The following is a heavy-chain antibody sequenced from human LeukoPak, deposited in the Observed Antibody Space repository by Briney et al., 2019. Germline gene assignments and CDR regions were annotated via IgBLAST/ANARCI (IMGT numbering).Heavy chain of an antibody. CDR2: INPNSGGT. CDR1: GSTLTGYY. CDR3: ARANGDYWFDY. Sequence: GASVKVSCKASGSTLTGYYMHWVRQAPGQGLEWMGWINPNSGGTNYAQKFQGRVTMTRDTSISTAYMELTRLRSDDTAVYYCARANGDYWFDYWGQGTLVTVSS. D-gene: IGHD4-17*01. V-gene: IGHV1-2*02. J-gene: IGHJ4*02.